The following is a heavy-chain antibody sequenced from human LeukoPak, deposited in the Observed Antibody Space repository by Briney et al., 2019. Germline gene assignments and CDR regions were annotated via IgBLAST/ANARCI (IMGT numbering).Heavy chain of an antibody. CDR1: GFSFSDDF. CDR3: ARDQRTYYLGSGSYYKVGRLDF. J-gene: IGHJ4*02. V-gene: IGHV3-11*01. CDR2: ISHSGYTI. D-gene: IGHD3-10*01. Sequence: PGGSLRLSCAASGFSFSDDFMSWIRQAPGQRPEWVSYISHSGYTIQYADSVKGRFTISRDNAKNLLYLQMNSLRAEDTAVYYCARDQRTYYLGSGSYYKVGRLDFWGQGTLVTVSS.